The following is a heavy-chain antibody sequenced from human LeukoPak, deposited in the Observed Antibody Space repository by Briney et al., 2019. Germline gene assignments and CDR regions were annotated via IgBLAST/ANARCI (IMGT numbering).Heavy chain of an antibody. Sequence: PSETLSLTCSVSGDSIRSGTYYWSWIRQPAGKGLEWIGRIYTSGSTSYNPALKSRVTISVDTSKNQFSLKLTSVTAADTAVYYCARGGGATHIDYLGQGTLVTVSS. V-gene: IGHV4-61*02. CDR2: IYTSGST. D-gene: IGHD2-21*01. J-gene: IGHJ4*02. CDR3: ARGGGATHIDY. CDR1: GDSIRSGTYY.